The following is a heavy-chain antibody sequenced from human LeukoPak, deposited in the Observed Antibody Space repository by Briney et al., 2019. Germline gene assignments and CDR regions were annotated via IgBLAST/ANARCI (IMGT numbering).Heavy chain of an antibody. CDR3: ASDNPNNFHYNMCV. CDR1: GLSVGRIH. D-gene: IGHD3-9*01. CDR2: IYASGDT. V-gene: IGHV3-53*01. J-gene: IGHJ6*02. Sequence: GGSLRLSCAASGLSVGRIHMSWVRQAPGKGLEWLSSIYASGDTYYVESIKGRFTISRDSSRDTLHLQMTSLRAEDTAVYYCASDNPNNFHYNMCVWGQGTTVTVAS.